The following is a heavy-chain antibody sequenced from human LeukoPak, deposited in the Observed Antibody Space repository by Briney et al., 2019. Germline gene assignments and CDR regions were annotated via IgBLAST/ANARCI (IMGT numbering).Heavy chain of an antibody. CDR2: IYYSGST. D-gene: IGHD5-12*01. J-gene: IGHJ4*02. CDR1: GGSISSYY. V-gene: IGHV4-59*01. CDR3: AGGYGYSGFAFDY. Sequence: SKTLSLTCTVSGGSISSYYWSWIQQPPGKGLEWIGYIYYSGSTNYNPSLKSRVTISVDTSKNQFSLELSSVTAADTAVYYCAGGYGYSGFAFDYWGQGTLVTVSS.